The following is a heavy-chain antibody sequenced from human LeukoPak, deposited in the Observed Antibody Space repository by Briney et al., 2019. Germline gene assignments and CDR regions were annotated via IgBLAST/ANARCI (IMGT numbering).Heavy chain of an antibody. CDR2: IYYSGST. CDR3: ARDRPGGCTNGVCYTLDY. CDR1: GGSVSSGSYY. V-gene: IGHV4-31*03. Sequence: SETLSLTCTVSGGSVSSGSYYWSWIRQHPGKGLEWIGYIYYSGSTYYNPSLKSRVTISVDTSKNQFSLKLSSVTAADTAVYYCARDRPGGCTNGVCYTLDYWGQGTLVTVSS. D-gene: IGHD2-8*01. J-gene: IGHJ4*02.